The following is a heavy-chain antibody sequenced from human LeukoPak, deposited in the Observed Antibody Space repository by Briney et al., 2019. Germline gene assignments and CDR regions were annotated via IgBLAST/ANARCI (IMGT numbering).Heavy chain of an antibody. J-gene: IGHJ4*02. Sequence: GGSLRLSCAASGFTFSSFAMSWVRQAPEKGLEWVSTISSSGTTTYYVDSVKGRFTISRDNHKTTLYLQLNSLRAEDTGVYYCAISPLAYNYVSSGNYWGQGTLVTVSS. V-gene: IGHV3-23*01. D-gene: IGHD3-22*01. CDR2: ISSSGTTT. CDR3: AISPLAYNYVSSGNY. CDR1: GFTFSSFA.